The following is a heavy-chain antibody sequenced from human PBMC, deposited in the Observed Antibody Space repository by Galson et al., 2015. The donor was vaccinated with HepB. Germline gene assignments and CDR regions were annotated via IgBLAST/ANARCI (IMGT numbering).Heavy chain of an antibody. V-gene: IGHV4-31*03. CDR3: ARDREGNAFDI. CDR2: IYYSGST. CDR1: GGSISSGGYY. J-gene: IGHJ3*02. Sequence: TLSLTCTVSGGSISSGGYYWSWIRQHPGQGLEWIGYIYYSGSTYYNPSLKSRVTISVDTSKNQFSLKLSSVTAADTAVYYCARDREGNAFDIWGQGTMVTVSS.